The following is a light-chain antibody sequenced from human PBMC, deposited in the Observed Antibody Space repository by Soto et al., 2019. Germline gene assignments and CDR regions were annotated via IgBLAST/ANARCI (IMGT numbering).Light chain of an antibody. CDR1: QSFXTN. J-gene: IGKJ4*02. V-gene: IGKV3-15*01. CDR2: DES. CDR3: QQYYMWPPRT. Sequence: DIVLTQSPGTLSLSPGERATLSCRASQSFXTNFDWYQQKPGQAPRLLTXDESTRGTGILGRFSGSGSGKEFTLTISSLKSEDFAVYFCQQYYMWPPRTFGGGTKVEIK.